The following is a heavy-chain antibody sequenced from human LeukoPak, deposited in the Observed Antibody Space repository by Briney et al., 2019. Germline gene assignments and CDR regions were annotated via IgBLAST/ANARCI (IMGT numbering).Heavy chain of an antibody. D-gene: IGHD2-15*01. CDR3: ARENCSGGSCYYHFDY. V-gene: IGHV4-59*12. CDR2: VYYSGVT. J-gene: IGHJ4*02. Sequence: SETLSLTCSVSGGSTGSDYWSWIRQPPGKGLEWIAYVYYSGVTSYNPSLKSRVAISIDTSKNQFSLNLTSVTAADTAVYYCARENCSGGSCYYHFDYWGQGTLVTVSS. CDR1: GGSTGSDY.